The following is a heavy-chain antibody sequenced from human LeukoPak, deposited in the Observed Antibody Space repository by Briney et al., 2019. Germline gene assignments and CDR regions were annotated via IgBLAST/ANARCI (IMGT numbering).Heavy chain of an antibody. CDR3: ARGYYSDTSGYYYVIY. CDR2: INPNSGGT. J-gene: IGHJ4*02. Sequence: ASVKVSCKASGYTFTGYYMHWVRQAPGQGLEWMGWINPNSGGTNYAQKFQGRVTMTRDTSISTAYMELSRLRSDDTAVHYCARGYYSDTSGYYYVIYWGEGTLVTVSS. V-gene: IGHV1-2*02. D-gene: IGHD3-22*01. CDR1: GYTFTGYY.